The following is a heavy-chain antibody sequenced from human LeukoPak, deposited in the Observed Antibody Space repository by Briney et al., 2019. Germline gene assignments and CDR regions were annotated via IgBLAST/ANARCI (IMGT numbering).Heavy chain of an antibody. CDR2: IYTSGST. CDR3: ARWGRDIVVVPAASSAYYYYYYMDV. J-gene: IGHJ6*03. D-gene: IGHD2-2*01. CDR1: GGSISSYY. Sequence: SETLSLTCTVSGGSISSYYWSWIRQPAGKGLEWIGRIYTSGSTNYNPSLKSRVTMSVDTSKNQFSLKLSSVTAADTAVYYCARWGRDIVVVPAASSAYYYYYYMDVWGKGTTVTISS. V-gene: IGHV4-4*07.